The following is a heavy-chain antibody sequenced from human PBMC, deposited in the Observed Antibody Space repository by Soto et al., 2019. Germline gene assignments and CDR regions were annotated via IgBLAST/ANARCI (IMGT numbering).Heavy chain of an antibody. CDR2: INPNSGGT. D-gene: IGHD3-10*01. J-gene: IGHJ6*01. CDR3: ARDGDSNYDHYGMDV. CDR1: GYAFTGYY. Sequence: AAAVNVSCKASGYAFTGYYMHWVRQAPGQGLEWMGWINPNSGGTNYAQKFQGWVTMTRDTSISTAYMELSRLRSDDTAVYYCARDGDSNYDHYGMDVWGQGTTVTVSS. V-gene: IGHV1-2*04.